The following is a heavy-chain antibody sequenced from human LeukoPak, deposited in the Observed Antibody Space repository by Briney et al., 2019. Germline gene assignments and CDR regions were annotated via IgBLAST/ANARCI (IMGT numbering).Heavy chain of an antibody. D-gene: IGHD2-2*01. CDR2: ITDGGRT. Sequence: SETLSLTCAVYGDSFGGHYWSWIRQPPGKGLEWIGEITDGGRTSYSPSLKSRATISIVPSQSQFSLQLDSVTAADTAIYYCVRRTRVAMPNALDLISDFWGQGTLVTVSS. J-gene: IGHJ4*02. CDR3: VRRTRVAMPNALDLISDF. V-gene: IGHV4-34*01. CDR1: GDSFGGHY.